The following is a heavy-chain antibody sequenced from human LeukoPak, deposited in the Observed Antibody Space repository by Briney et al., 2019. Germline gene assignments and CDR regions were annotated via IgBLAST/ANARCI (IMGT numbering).Heavy chain of an antibody. J-gene: IGHJ5*02. D-gene: IGHD3-10*01. Sequence: ASVKVSCKASGDTFISYGISWVRQAPGQGLEWMGWISANNANTNYAQKLQGRVTVTTDTSTSTAYMELRSLRSDDTAVYYCARDHLTKYYYGSGRFDPWGQGTLVTVFS. CDR3: ARDHLTKYYYGSGRFDP. CDR1: GDTFISYG. CDR2: ISANNANT. V-gene: IGHV1-18*01.